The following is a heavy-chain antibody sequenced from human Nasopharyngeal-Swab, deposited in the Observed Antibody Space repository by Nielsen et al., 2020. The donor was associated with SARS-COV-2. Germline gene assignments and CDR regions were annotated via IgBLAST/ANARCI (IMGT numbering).Heavy chain of an antibody. V-gene: IGHV4-59*11. CDR2: ISHNSGT. J-gene: IGHJ5*02. CDR3: AKEGATGWFDP. CDR1: GVSISSQY. Sequence: SETLSLTCTVSGVSISSQYWRWIRQPPGKGLEWIGYISHNSGTNYNPSLKSRVTMFMDTSKNQFSLKLRSVTAAETAVYYCAKEGATGWFDPWGQGTLVTVSS.